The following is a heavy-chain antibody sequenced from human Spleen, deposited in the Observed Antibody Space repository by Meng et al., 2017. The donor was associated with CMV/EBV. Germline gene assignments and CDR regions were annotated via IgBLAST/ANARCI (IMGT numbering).Heavy chain of an antibody. D-gene: IGHD6-6*01. V-gene: IGHV3-74*01. CDR1: GFSFSDHW. CDR2: ISRDGSVT. Sequence: GESLKISCVASGFSFSDHWMHWVRQSPGKGLVWVAPISRDGSVTRYADSVKGRFIVSRDNAKNTLYLQMDSLRGEDTAVYYCARRDLGARGIDYWGQGTLVTVSS. J-gene: IGHJ4*02. CDR3: ARRDLGARGIDY.